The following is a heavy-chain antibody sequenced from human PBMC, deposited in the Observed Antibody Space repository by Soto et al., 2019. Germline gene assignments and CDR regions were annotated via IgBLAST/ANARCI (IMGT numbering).Heavy chain of an antibody. D-gene: IGHD7-27*01. J-gene: IGHJ5*01. CDR2: ISHLHNS. CDR1: GDSISYGGFS. V-gene: IGHV4-30-2*06. Sequence: SETLSLTCSVCGDSISYGGFSSSWIRQSPGKVVEWIGYISHLHNSYFHPSFKSRLRVSRDSSRNQFSLNPISVTAADRAGYYRVWGAGHNPLASWGQG. CDR3: VWGAGHNPLAS.